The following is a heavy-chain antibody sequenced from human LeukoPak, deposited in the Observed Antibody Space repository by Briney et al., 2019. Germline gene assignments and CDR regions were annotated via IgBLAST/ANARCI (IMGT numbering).Heavy chain of an antibody. Sequence: SETLSLTCTVSGGSISGYYWSWIRQPXXXXXEWIGYTYSSGSTNYNPSLQSRVTISVDTSKNQFSLRLSSVTAADTAVYYCARHYPPDYTFDYWGQGTLVTVSS. CDR1: GGSISGYY. J-gene: IGHJ4*02. CDR2: TYSSGST. D-gene: IGHD4-4*01. V-gene: IGHV4-59*08. CDR3: ARHYPPDYTFDY.